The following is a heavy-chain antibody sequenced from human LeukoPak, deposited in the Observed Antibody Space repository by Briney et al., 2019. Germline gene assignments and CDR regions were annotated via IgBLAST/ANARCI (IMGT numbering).Heavy chain of an antibody. D-gene: IGHD1-26*01. Sequence: GGSLRLSCAASGFTFTTYKMNWVRQAPGKGLEWVANIKQDGSEKYYVDSVKGRFTISRDNAKNSLYLQMNSLRAEDTAVYYCARDERVGATIWFDPWGQGTLVTVSS. CDR3: ARDERVGATIWFDP. CDR2: IKQDGSEK. J-gene: IGHJ5*02. V-gene: IGHV3-7*01. CDR1: GFTFTTYK.